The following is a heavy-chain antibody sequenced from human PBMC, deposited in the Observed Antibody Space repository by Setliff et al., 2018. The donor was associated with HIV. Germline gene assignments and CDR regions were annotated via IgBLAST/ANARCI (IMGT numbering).Heavy chain of an antibody. V-gene: IGHV3-53*01. CDR2: IYIAGST. CDR1: GFTVSSNY. CDR3: ATLRQQLITGWFDT. Sequence: ETLRLSCAASGFTVSSNYMSWVRQAPGKGLEWVSVIYIAGSTFYTDSVKGRFTISRDNSKNTLYLHMNSLRAEDTAVYYCATLRQQLITGWFDTWGQGTLVTVSS. D-gene: IGHD6-13*01. J-gene: IGHJ5*02.